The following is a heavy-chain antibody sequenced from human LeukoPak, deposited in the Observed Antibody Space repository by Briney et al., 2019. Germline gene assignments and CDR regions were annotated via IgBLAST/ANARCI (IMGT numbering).Heavy chain of an antibody. V-gene: IGHV1-8*01. CDR2: MNPNSGNT. Sequence: ASVTVSCKASGYTFTSYDINWVRQATGQGLEWMGWMNPNSGNTGYAQKFQGRVTMTRNTSISTAYMELSSLRSEDTAVYYCARPKGSGSYYRRKYYFDYWGQGTLVTVSS. CDR3: ARPKGSGSYYRRKYYFDY. D-gene: IGHD1-26*01. CDR1: GYTFTSYD. J-gene: IGHJ4*02.